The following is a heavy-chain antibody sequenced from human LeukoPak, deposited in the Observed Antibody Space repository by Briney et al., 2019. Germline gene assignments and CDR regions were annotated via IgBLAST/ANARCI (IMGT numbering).Heavy chain of an antibody. CDR1: GFNFRAYW. V-gene: IGHV3-9*01. CDR3: AKDTTYSSSWFDY. J-gene: IGHJ4*02. CDR2: ISWNSGSI. Sequence: LRLSCTTSGFNFRAYWMGWVRQAPGKGLEWVSGISWNSGSIGYADSVKGRFTISRDNAKNSLYLQMNSLRAEDTALYYCAKDTTYSSSWFDYWGQGTLVTVSS. D-gene: IGHD6-13*01.